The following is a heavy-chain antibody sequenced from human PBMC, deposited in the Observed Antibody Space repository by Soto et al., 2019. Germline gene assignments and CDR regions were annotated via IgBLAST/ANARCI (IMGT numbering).Heavy chain of an antibody. D-gene: IGHD6-13*01. CDR1: GFNFSSYN. CDR2: ISSGSEYR. CDR3: TRDRQLVQAGFDP. J-gene: IGHJ5*02. V-gene: IGHV3-21*01. Sequence: EVQLVESGGGRAKPGGSLRLSCVDSGFNFSSYNMNWVRQAPGKGLEWVSFISSGSEYRYYADSVKGRFNISRDNAQNSLYLHLNGMSADDMDVYYCTRDRQLVQAGFDPRGQGTPVTVSS.